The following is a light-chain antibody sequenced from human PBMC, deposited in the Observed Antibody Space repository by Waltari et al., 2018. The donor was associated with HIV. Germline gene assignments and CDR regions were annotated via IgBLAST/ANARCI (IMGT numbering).Light chain of an antibody. CDR1: SSDVGAYNY. Sequence: QSALTQPPSASGSPGQSVTISCTGTSSDVGAYNYVSWFQQHPGKAPKPMIYDVTKRPSGAPDRFSGPKSGNTASLTVSGLQAEDEADYYCASHAGSKDVFGGGTRLTVL. V-gene: IGLV2-8*01. CDR2: DVT. CDR3: ASHAGSKDV. J-gene: IGLJ2*01.